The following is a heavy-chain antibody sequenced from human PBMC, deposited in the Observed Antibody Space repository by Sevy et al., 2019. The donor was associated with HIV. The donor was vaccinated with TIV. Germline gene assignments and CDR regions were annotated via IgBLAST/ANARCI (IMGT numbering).Heavy chain of an antibody. D-gene: IGHD4-17*01. CDR2: ISSNGGST. V-gene: IGHV3-64D*06. Sequence: GGSLRLSCSASGFTFSSYAMHWVRQAPGKGLEYVSAISSNGGSTYYADSVKGRFTISRDNSKNTLYLQMSSLRAEDTAVYYCVKGEGKTTGNHDAFDIWGQGTMVTVSS. J-gene: IGHJ3*02. CDR3: VKGEGKTTGNHDAFDI. CDR1: GFTFSSYA.